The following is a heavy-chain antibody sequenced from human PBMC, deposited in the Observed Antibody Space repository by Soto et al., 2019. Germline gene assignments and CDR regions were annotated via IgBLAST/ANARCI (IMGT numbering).Heavy chain of an antibody. Sequence: QVQLVESGGGVVQPGRSLRLSCAASGFTFSSYGMHWVRQAPGKGLEWVAVISYDGSNKYYADSVKGRFTISRDNSKNPLYRQMNSLRAEDTAVYYCAKEWVYDSSGWSFDYWGQGTLVTASS. CDR3: AKEWVYDSSGWSFDY. D-gene: IGHD3-22*01. J-gene: IGHJ4*02. V-gene: IGHV3-30*18. CDR2: ISYDGSNK. CDR1: GFTFSSYG.